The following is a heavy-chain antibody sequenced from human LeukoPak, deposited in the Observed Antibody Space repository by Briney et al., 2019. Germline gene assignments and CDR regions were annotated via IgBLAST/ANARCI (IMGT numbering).Heavy chain of an antibody. CDR2: ISAYNGNT. CDR3: ARGGRGVIRFDP. J-gene: IGHJ5*02. D-gene: IGHD3-10*01. V-gene: IGHV1-18*01. Sequence: GASVKVSCKASGGTFSIYAISWVRQAPGQGLEWMGWISAYNGNTNYAQKLQGRVTMTTDTSTSTAYMELRSLRSDDTAVYYCARGGRGVIRFDPWGQGTLVTVSS. CDR1: GGTFSIYA.